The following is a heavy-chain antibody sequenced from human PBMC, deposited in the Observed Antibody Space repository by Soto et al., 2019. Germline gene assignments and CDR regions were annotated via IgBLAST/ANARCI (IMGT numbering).Heavy chain of an antibody. CDR1: GFIFSSYT. V-gene: IGHV3-21*01. D-gene: IGHD2-2*03. Sequence: VQLVESGGGLVKPGGSLRLSCAASGFIFSSYTMNWVRQAPGKGLEWVSSISASSTYIYYADSLKGRFTISRDNAYNSXXXXXXXXXXXXXXXXXXXXXXXXDPWMYWGQGTLVTXXS. CDR3: XXXXXXDPWMY. CDR2: ISASSTYI. J-gene: IGHJ4*02.